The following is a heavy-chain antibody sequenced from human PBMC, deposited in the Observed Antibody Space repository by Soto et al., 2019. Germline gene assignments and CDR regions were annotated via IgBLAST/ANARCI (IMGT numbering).Heavy chain of an antibody. CDR1: GGSISSGGYY. Sequence: SETLSLTCTVSGGSISSGGYYWSWIRQHPGKGLEWIGYIYYSGSTYCNPSLKSRVTISVDTSKNQFSLKLSSVTAADTAVYYCTREGGYCTNGVCPSMDVWGQGTTVTVSS. D-gene: IGHD2-8*01. J-gene: IGHJ6*02. CDR3: TREGGYCTNGVCPSMDV. V-gene: IGHV4-31*03. CDR2: IYYSGST.